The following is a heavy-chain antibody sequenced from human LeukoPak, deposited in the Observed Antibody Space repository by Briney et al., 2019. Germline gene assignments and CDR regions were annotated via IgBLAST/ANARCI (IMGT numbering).Heavy chain of an antibody. D-gene: IGHD3-22*01. Sequence: SEALSLTCTVSGGSISSYFWSWIRQPPGKGPEWIGYVYYSGSTKYNPSLKSRVTISVDTSKNQFSLKLSSVTAADTAVYYCARHAGVVVYSDYWGQGTLVTVSS. CDR1: GGSISSYF. V-gene: IGHV4-59*08. CDR2: VYYSGST. J-gene: IGHJ4*02. CDR3: ARHAGVVVYSDY.